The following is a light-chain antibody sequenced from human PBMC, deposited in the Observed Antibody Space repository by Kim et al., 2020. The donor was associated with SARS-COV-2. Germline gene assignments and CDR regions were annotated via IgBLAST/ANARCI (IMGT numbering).Light chain of an antibody. CDR3: QTWDSSTVV. CDR2: EDT. J-gene: IGLJ3*02. Sequence: VSPRQEASITCSGDKLEEKFASWFQQKPGQSPVLVIYEDTKRPSGIPERISGSTSGNTATLTISGTQAMDEADYYCQTWDSSTVVFGGGTQLTVL. CDR1: KLEEKF. V-gene: IGLV3-1*01.